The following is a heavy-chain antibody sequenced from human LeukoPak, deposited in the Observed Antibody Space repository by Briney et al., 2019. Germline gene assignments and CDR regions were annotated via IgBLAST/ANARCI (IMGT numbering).Heavy chain of an antibody. V-gene: IGHV3-30-3*01. CDR1: GFTFSSYA. CDR2: ISYDGSNK. Sequence: GRSLRLSCAASGFTFSSYAMHWVRQAPGKGLEWVAVISYDGSNKYYADSVKGRFTISRDNSKNTLYLQMNSLRAEDTAVYYCAKVGAGAFDYWGQGTLVTVSS. J-gene: IGHJ4*02. CDR3: AKVGAGAFDY. D-gene: IGHD1-26*01.